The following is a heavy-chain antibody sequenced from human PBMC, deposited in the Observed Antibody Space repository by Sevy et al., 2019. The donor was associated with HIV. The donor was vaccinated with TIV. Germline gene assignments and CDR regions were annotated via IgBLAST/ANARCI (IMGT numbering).Heavy chain of an antibody. CDR3: ARDLVIPSTTDYFYYAMDV. CDR1: GFNIKTYN. D-gene: IGHD2-2*01. J-gene: IGHJ6*02. V-gene: IGHV3-21*01. CDR2: ISSSSTYI. Sequence: GGSLRLSCAASGFNIKTYNMNWVRQAPGKGLEWVSSISSSSTYIYYADSVKGRFTISGDNAKNSLYLQMGSLRAEDTAVYYCARDLVIPSTTDYFYYAMDVWGQGTTVTVSS.